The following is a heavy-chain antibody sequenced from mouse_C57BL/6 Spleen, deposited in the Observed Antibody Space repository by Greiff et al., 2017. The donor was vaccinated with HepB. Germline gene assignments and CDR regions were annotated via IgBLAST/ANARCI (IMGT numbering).Heavy chain of an antibody. CDR1: GYAFTNYL. CDR2: INPGSGGT. D-gene: IGHD2-5*01. Sequence: VQLQQSGAELVRPGTSVKVSCKASGYAFTNYLIEWVKQRPGQGLEWIGVINPGSGGTNYNEKFKGKATLTADKSSSTAYIQLSSLTSEDSAVYFCARAYSNYRAMDYWGQGTSVTVSS. J-gene: IGHJ4*01. V-gene: IGHV1-54*01. CDR3: ARAYSNYRAMDY.